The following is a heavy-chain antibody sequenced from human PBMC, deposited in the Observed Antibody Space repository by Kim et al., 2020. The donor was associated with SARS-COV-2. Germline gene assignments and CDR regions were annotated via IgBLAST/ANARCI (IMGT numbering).Heavy chain of an antibody. CDR3: ARDERSSTTSADY. V-gene: IGHV3-21*01. J-gene: IGHJ4*02. Sequence: GGSLRLSCAASGFTFSSYSMNWVRQAPGKGLEWVSSISSSSSYIYYADSVKGRFTISRDNAKNSLYLQMNSLRAEDTAVYYCARDERSSTTSADYWGQGTLVTVSS. CDR1: GFTFSSYS. D-gene: IGHD2-2*01. CDR2: ISSSSSYI.